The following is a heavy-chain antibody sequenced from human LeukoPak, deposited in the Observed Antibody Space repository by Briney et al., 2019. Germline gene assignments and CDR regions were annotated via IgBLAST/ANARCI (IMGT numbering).Heavy chain of an antibody. CDR2: INTKTGNP. Sequence: TSVKVSCKASGYIFTSYAMNWVRQAPGQGLEWMGWINTKTGNPTYAQGFTGRFVFSVDSSVSTVYLQISSLKAEDTAVYYCAAGIAAAEIDYWGQGTLVTVSS. CDR1: GYIFTSYA. J-gene: IGHJ4*02. CDR3: AAGIAAAEIDY. V-gene: IGHV7-4-1*02. D-gene: IGHD6-13*01.